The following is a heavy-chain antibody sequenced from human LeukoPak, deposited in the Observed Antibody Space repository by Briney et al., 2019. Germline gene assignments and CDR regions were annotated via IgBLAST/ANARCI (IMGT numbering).Heavy chain of an antibody. J-gene: IGHJ4*02. D-gene: IGHD3-9*01. Sequence: ASVKVSCKASGGTFSSYAISWVRQAPGQGLEWMGGIIPIFGTANYAQKFQGRVTITADESTSTAYMELSSLRSEDTAVYYCARDSRGYDILTGYFDYWSQGTLVTVSS. CDR1: GGTFSSYA. CDR2: IIPIFGTA. V-gene: IGHV1-69*13. CDR3: ARDSRGYDILTGYFDY.